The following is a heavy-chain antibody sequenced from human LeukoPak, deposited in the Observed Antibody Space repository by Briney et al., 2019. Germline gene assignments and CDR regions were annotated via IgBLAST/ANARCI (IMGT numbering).Heavy chain of an antibody. CDR2: IYYSGST. CDR1: GGSISSYY. J-gene: IGHJ6*02. Sequence: SETLSLTCTVSGGSISSYYWSWIRQPPGKGLEWIGYIYYSGSTNYNPSLKSRVTISVDTSKNQFSLKLSSVTAADTAVYYCARAHIGGTYYYDSSGYYSPYYGMDVWGQGTTVTVSS. CDR3: ARAHIGGTYYYDSSGYYSPYYGMDV. V-gene: IGHV4-59*01. D-gene: IGHD3-22*01.